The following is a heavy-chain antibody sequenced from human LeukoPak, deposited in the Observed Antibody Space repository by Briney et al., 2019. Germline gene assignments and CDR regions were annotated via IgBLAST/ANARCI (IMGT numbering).Heavy chain of an antibody. CDR3: TRGHWGLQS. CDR2: IHHSGNS. CDR1: GASVTDYY. J-gene: IGHJ5*02. Sequence: SETLPLTCTVSGASVTDYYWSWIRQSPGKGLEWISYIHHSGNSDYNPSLRSRVTTSLDTSKNQFSLNLISVTAADTAIYYCTRGHWGLQSWSQGTLVTVSS. V-gene: IGHV4-59*02. D-gene: IGHD7-27*01.